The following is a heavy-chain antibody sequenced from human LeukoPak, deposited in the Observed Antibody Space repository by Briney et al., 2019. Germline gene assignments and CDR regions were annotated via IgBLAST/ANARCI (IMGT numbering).Heavy chain of an antibody. V-gene: IGHV1-46*01. Sequence: ASVTVSCKASGYTFTIYYMHWVRQAPGQGLGWMGIINPRGGSATSAQRFQGGLTVTRDTSTSTVYMELSSLTSEDTAVYYCARDYHGSGSLTTFDSWGQGTLVTVSS. J-gene: IGHJ4*02. CDR3: ARDYHGSGSLTTFDS. CDR1: GYTFTIYY. CDR2: INPRGGSA. D-gene: IGHD3-10*01.